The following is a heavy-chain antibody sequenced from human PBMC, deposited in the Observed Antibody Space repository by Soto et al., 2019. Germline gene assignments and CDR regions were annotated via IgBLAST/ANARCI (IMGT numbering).Heavy chain of an antibody. Sequence: EVQLVESGGGLVQPGGSLRLSCAASGFTLRRYWMHWVRQAPGKGLMWVSHINPDGSTTRYADSVKGRFTISRDDAKNTLYLQMNSLSAEDTAVYYCARYSVDSTPTDYWGQGTMVTVFS. D-gene: IGHD2-21*01. CDR3: ARYSVDSTPTDY. CDR2: INPDGSTT. CDR1: GFTLRRYW. J-gene: IGHJ4*02. V-gene: IGHV3-74*01.